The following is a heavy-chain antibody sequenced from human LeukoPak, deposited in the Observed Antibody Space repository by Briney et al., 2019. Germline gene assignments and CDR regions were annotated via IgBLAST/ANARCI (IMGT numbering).Heavy chain of an antibody. D-gene: IGHD3-16*01. J-gene: IGHJ4*02. CDR1: GFTFSRYT. V-gene: IGHV3-48*01. Sequence: GGSLRLSCAAPGFTFSRYTMNWVRRAPGKELEWISNIRSESSSTTYAASVKVRFTISRDNAKNSLYLQINSLRAEDTAVYYCVRDLNWAFDYWGQGTLVTVSS. CDR2: IRSESSST. CDR3: VRDLNWAFDY.